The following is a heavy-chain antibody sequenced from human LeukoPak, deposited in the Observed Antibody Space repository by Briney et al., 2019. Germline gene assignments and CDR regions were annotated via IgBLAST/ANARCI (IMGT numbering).Heavy chain of an antibody. V-gene: IGHV3-21*01. CDR2: ISSSSSYI. J-gene: IGHJ5*02. CDR3: ARDGYYYDSSGSLWFDP. CDR1: GFPLHRYS. Sequence: GGSQRLLCAASGFPLHRYSMNWVRQAPGKGLEWVSSISSSSSYIYYADSVKGRFTISRDNAKNSLYLQMNSLRAEDTAVYYCARDGYYYDSSGSLWFDPWGQGTLVTVSS. D-gene: IGHD3-22*01.